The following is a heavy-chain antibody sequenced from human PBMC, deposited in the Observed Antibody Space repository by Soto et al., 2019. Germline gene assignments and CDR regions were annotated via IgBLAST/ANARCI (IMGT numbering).Heavy chain of an antibody. CDR2: IYYSGST. D-gene: IGHD3-3*01. V-gene: IGHV4-39*01. Sequence: SETLSLTCTVSGGSISSSSYYWGWIRQPPGKGLEWIGSIYYSGSTYYNPSLKSRVTISVDTSKNQFSLKLSSVTAADTAVYYCASLRFDFWSGYSAYYFDYWGQGTLVPVSA. CDR3: ASLRFDFWSGYSAYYFDY. J-gene: IGHJ4*02. CDR1: GGSISSSSYY.